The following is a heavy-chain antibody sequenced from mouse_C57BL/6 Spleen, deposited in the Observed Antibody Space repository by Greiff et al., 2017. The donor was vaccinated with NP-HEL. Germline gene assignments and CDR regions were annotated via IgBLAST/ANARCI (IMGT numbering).Heavy chain of an antibody. V-gene: IGHV3-6*01. Sequence: EVKLQESGPGLVKPSQSLSLTCSVTGYSITSGYYWNWIRQFPGNKLEWMGYISYDGSNNYNPSLKNRISITRDTSKNQFFLKLNSVTTEDTATYYCARDIYYYGSSHFDYWGQGTTLTVSS. D-gene: IGHD1-1*01. CDR3: ARDIYYYGSSHFDY. J-gene: IGHJ2*01. CDR1: GYSITSGYY. CDR2: ISYDGSN.